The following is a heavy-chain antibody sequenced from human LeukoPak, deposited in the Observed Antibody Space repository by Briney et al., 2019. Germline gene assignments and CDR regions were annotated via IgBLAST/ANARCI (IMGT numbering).Heavy chain of an antibody. CDR2: IYHSGST. CDR1: GYSISSGYY. CDR3: AGIVGAINRFDY. V-gene: IGHV4-38-2*02. D-gene: IGHD1-26*01. Sequence: SETLSLTCTVSGYSISSGYYWGWIRQPPGKGLEWIGSIYHSGSTYYNPSLKSRVTISVDTSKNQFSLKLSSVTAADTAVYYCAGIVGAINRFDYWGQGTLVTVSS. J-gene: IGHJ4*02.